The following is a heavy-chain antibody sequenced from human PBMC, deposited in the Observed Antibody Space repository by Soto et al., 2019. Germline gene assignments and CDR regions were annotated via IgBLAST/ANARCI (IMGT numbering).Heavy chain of an antibody. CDR2: IYWNDDK. D-gene: IGHD3-10*01. CDR1: GFSLSTSGVG. J-gene: IGHJ5*02. V-gene: IGHV2-5*01. Sequence: QITLKESGPTLVKPTQTLTLTCTFSGFSLSTSGVGVGWIRQPPGKALEWLALIYWNDDKRYSPSLKSRLTITKDTSKNQVVLTMTNMDPVDTATYYCAHSHPSGRLLWLGANWFDPWGHGTLVTVSS. CDR3: AHSHPSGRLLWLGANWFDP.